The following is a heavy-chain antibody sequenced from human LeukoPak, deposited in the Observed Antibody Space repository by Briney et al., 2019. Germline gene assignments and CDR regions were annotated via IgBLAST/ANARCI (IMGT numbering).Heavy chain of an antibody. J-gene: IGHJ5*02. CDR1: GGSFSGYY. D-gene: IGHD6-19*01. CDR2: INHSGST. Sequence: SETLSLTCAVYGGSFSGYYWSWIRQPPGKGLEWIGEINHSGSTNYNPSLKSRVTISVDTSKNQFSLKLSSVTAADTAVYYCARGVRYSSGWYAPGDWFDPWGRGTLVTVSS. V-gene: IGHV4-34*01. CDR3: ARGVRYSSGWYAPGDWFDP.